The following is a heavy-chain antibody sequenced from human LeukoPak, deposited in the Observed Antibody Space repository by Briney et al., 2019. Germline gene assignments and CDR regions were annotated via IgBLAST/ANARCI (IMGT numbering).Heavy chain of an antibody. V-gene: IGHV4-34*01. CDR3: ARNAGTMVRGVIPYYFDY. CDR1: GGSFSGYY. J-gene: IGHJ4*02. CDR2: INHSGST. D-gene: IGHD3-10*01. Sequence: SETLSLTCAVYGGSFSGYYWSWIRQPPGKGLEWIGEINHSGSTNYNPSLKSRVTISVDTSKNRFSLKLSSVTAADTAVYYCARNAGTMVRGVIPYYFDYWGQGTLVTVSS.